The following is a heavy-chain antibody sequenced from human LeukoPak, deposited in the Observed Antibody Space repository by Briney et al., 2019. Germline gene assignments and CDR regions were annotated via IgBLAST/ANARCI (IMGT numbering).Heavy chain of an antibody. D-gene: IGHD6-6*01. V-gene: IGHV3-11*04. Sequence: PGGSLRLSCEASGFTFSTQWMSWVRQAPGKGVEWVAYISGSGHDINYSDSVKGRFTISRDNAKNSLYLQMSSLRVEDTAVYYCTRDPRHFDSCGQGTLVTVSS. CDR3: TRDPRHFDS. CDR1: GFTFSTQW. J-gene: IGHJ5*01. CDR2: ISGSGHDI.